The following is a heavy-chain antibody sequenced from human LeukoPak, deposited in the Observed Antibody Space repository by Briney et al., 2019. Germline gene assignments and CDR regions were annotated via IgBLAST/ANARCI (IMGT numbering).Heavy chain of an antibody. CDR1: GYTFTSYG. CDR2: ISAYNGNT. J-gene: IGHJ5*02. V-gene: IGHV1-18*01. D-gene: IGHD2-15*01. CDR3: ARDRRTARAAGSWFDP. Sequence: ASVKVSCKASGYTFTSYGISWVRQAPGQGLEWMGWISAYNGNTNYAQKLQGRVTMTTDTSTSTAYMELRSLRSDDTAVYYCARDRRTARAAGSWFDPRGQGTLVTVSS.